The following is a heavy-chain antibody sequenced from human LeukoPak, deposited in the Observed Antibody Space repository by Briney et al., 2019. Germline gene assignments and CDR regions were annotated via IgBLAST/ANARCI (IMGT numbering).Heavy chain of an antibody. Sequence: PGGSLRLSCAASGFTFSSYVMHWVRQAPGKGLEWVAFIRYDGSNKYYADSVKGRFTISRDNSKNTLYLQMNSLRAEDTAVYYCAKEGLNIATRDFFDSWGQGTLVTVSS. CDR1: GFTFSSYV. V-gene: IGHV3-30*02. CDR3: AKEGLNIATRDFFDS. D-gene: IGHD6-6*01. CDR2: IRYDGSNK. J-gene: IGHJ4*02.